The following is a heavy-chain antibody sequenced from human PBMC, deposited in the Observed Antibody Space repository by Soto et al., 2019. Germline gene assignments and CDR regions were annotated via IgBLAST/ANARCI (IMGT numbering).Heavy chain of an antibody. Sequence: SVKVSCKASGGTFSSYAISWVRQAPGQGLEWMGGIIPIFGTANYAQKFQGRVTITADESTSTAYMELSSLRSEDTAVYYCARFGTGTTSEQYYYYGMDVWGQGTTVTVSS. D-gene: IGHD1-1*01. V-gene: IGHV1-69*13. CDR3: ARFGTGTTSEQYYYYGMDV. J-gene: IGHJ6*02. CDR1: GGTFSSYA. CDR2: IIPIFGTA.